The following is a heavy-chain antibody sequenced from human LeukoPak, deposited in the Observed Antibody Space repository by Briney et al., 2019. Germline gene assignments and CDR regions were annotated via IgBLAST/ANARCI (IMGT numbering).Heavy chain of an antibody. V-gene: IGHV3-49*03. J-gene: IGHJ4*02. D-gene: IGHD3-22*01. CDR2: IRSKAYGGTT. CDR1: GGSFSGYY. CDR3: TRGTYYYDSSGYTPFDY. Sequence: LSLTCAVYGGSFSGYYWSWFRQAPGKGLEWVGFIRSKAYGGTTEYAASVKGRFTISRDDSKSIAYLQMNSLKTEDTAVYYCTRGTYYYDSSGYTPFDYWGQGTLVTVSS.